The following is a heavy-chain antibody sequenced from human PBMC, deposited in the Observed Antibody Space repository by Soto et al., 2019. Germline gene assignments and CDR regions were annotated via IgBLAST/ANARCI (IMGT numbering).Heavy chain of an antibody. CDR2: ISSSSSFI. D-gene: IGHD3-3*02. J-gene: IGHJ4*02. Sequence: GGSLRLSCAASGFTFSSYSMNWVRQAPGKGLEWVSSISSSSSFIYYADSVKGRFTISRDNAKNSLYLQMNSLRAEDTAVYYCARVLHFWSGYYPGYWGQGTLVTVSS. V-gene: IGHV3-21*01. CDR1: GFTFSSYS. CDR3: ARVLHFWSGYYPGY.